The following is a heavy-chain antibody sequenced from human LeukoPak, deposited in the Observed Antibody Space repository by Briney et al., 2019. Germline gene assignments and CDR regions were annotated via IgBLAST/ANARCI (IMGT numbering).Heavy chain of an antibody. D-gene: IGHD4-17*01. V-gene: IGHV3-48*04. Sequence: GGSLRLSCAASGFTFSSYAMSWVRQAPGKGLEWVSYISSSGSTIYYADSVKGRFTISRDNAKNSLYLQMNSLRAEDTAVYYCARSPVTNYYYYYMDVWGKGTTVTVSS. CDR2: ISSSGSTI. J-gene: IGHJ6*03. CDR3: ARSPVTNYYYYYMDV. CDR1: GFTFSSYA.